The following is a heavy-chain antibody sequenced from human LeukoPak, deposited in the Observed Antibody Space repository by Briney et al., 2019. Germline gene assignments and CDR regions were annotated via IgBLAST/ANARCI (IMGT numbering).Heavy chain of an antibody. CDR2: IYHTGST. Sequence: SETLSLTCTVSGYSISSGYYWAWIRQPPGKGLEWIGNIYHTGSTNYKSPLKSRAAISLDTSKNQFSLKLSSVTAADTAVYYCARDSPSNLPAASFNYWGQGTLVTVSS. CDR3: ARDSPSNLPAASFNY. CDR1: GYSISSGYY. J-gene: IGHJ4*02. V-gene: IGHV4-38-2*02. D-gene: IGHD2-2*01.